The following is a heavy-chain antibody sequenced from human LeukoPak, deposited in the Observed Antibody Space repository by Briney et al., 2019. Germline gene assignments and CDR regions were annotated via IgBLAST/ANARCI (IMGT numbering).Heavy chain of an antibody. CDR1: GGSLSSFF. V-gene: IGHV4-34*01. CDR2: SPHRGRN. D-gene: IGHD4-17*01. CDR3: APIFGDYSDFDS. J-gene: IGHJ4*01. Sequence: PSETLSLTCAVYGGSLSSFFWSWIWHPPRQGLEWIGESPHRGRNHHHPSLKGRLYISLDTSKKQFSLRLSSVTAADTAVYYCAPIFGDYSDFDSWGQGTLVTVSS.